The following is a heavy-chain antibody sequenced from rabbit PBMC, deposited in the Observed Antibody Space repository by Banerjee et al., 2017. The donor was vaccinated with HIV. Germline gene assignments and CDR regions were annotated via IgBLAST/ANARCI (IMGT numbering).Heavy chain of an antibody. CDR1: GISFSSSYW. Sequence: QSLEESGGGLVKPGASLTLTCTASGISFSSSYWICWVRQAPGKGLEWIACIYADSSGSTYYASWAKGRFTISKTSSTTVTLQMTSLTAADTATYFCARSSSAYYFFDLWGQGTLVTVS. CDR2: IYADSSGST. V-gene: IGHV1S40*01. CDR3: ARSSSAYYFFDL. J-gene: IGHJ4*01. D-gene: IGHD1-1*01.